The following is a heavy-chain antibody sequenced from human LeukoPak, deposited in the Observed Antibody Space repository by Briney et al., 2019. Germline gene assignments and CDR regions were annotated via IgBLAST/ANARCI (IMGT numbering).Heavy chain of an antibody. CDR2: IYHSGST. J-gene: IGHJ6*03. D-gene: IGHD6-19*01. V-gene: IGHV4-39*07. CDR3: ARGRVAAATYYYYYMDV. Sequence: SETLSLTCTVSGGSISSGTYYWGWIRQPPGKGLEWIGSIYHSGSTYYNPSLKSRVTISVDTSKNQFSLKLSSVTAADTAVYYCARGRVAAATYYYYYMDVWGKGTTVTVSS. CDR1: GGSISSGTYY.